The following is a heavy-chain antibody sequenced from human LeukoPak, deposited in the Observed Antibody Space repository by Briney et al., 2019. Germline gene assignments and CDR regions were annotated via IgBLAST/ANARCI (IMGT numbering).Heavy chain of an antibody. Sequence: GGSLRLSCAASGFTFSSYAMSWVRQAPGKGLEWVSAISGSGGSTYYADSVKGRLTISRDNSKNTLYLQMNSLRAEDTAVNYCAKEVVGATNGDYWGQGTLVTVSS. CDR3: AKEVVGATNGDY. D-gene: IGHD1-26*01. J-gene: IGHJ4*02. V-gene: IGHV3-23*01. CDR1: GFTFSSYA. CDR2: ISGSGGST.